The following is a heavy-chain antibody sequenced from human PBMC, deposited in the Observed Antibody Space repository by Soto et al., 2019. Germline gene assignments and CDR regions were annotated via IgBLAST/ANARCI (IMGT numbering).Heavy chain of an antibody. CDR2: ISGSDDGT. CDR1: GFTFSTYA. Sequence: GGSLRLSCAASGFTFSTYAMNWVRQAPGKGLEWVSGISGSDDGTYYADSVKGRFTISRDNSRSTLYLQMNSLRAEDTAIYYCAKDGLFLEVPPASLSYWGQGTLVTVSS. D-gene: IGHD2-2*01. V-gene: IGHV3-23*01. J-gene: IGHJ4*02. CDR3: AKDGLFLEVPPASLSY.